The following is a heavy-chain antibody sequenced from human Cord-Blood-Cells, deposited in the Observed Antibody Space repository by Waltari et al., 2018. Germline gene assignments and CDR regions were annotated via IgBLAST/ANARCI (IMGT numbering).Heavy chain of an antibody. D-gene: IGHD6-13*01. CDR1: GFTFSSCG. J-gene: IGHJ3*02. Sequence: QVQLVESGGGVVQPGRSLRLSCAASGFTFSSCGMHWVRQAPGKGLEWVAVIWYDGSNKYYADSVKGRFTISRDNSKNTLYLQMNSLRAEDTAVYYCGGALGEAGDIWGQGTMVTVSS. CDR3: GGALGEAGDI. V-gene: IGHV3-33*01. CDR2: IWYDGSNK.